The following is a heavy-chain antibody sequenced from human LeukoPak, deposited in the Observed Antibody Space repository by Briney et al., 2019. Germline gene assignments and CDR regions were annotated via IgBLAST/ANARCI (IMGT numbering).Heavy chain of an antibody. CDR1: GFTFSSYG. V-gene: IGHV3-33*01. D-gene: IGHD4-17*01. CDR3: ARGYGDKASNLYYYYGMDV. J-gene: IGHJ6*02. Sequence: GGSLRLSCAASGFTFSSYGIHWVRQAPGKGLEWVAVIWYDGSNKYYADSVKGRFTISRDNSKNTLYLQMNSLRAEDTAVYYCARGYGDKASNLYYYYGMDVWGQGTTVTVSS. CDR2: IWYDGSNK.